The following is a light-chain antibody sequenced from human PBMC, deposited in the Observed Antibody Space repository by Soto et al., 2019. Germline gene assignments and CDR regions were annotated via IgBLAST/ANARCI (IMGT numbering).Light chain of an antibody. CDR3: QQYDNWPLT. J-gene: IGKJ4*01. CDR1: QSVSSN. CDR2: AAS. Sequence: IVMTQSPVTQSVSPGEIATLSCRASQSVSSNLAWYQQRPGQAPRLLMYAASTPATGIPARFSGSGSGTEFSLTIGGLQSEDFVVYFCQQYDNWPLTFGGGTKVDIK. V-gene: IGKV3-15*01.